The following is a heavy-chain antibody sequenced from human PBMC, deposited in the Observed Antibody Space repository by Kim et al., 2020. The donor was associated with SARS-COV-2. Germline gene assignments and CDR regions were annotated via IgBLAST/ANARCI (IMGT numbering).Heavy chain of an antibody. V-gene: IGHV4-34*01. Sequence: SETLSLTCAVYGGSLSGFYWSWSCQPPGRGLEWIGDINHSGRSNYNPSHKSRGTISVDTYKNQFSLKLTSVTDAATAVSYCERILFNTSASGRPYCDV. D-gene: IGHD2-15*01. CDR1: GGSLSGFY. CDR2: INHSGRS. J-gene: IGHJ3*01. CDR3: ERILFNTSASGRPYCDV.